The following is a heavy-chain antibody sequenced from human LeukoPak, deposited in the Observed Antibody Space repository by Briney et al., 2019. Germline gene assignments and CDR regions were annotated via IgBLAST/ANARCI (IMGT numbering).Heavy chain of an antibody. CDR2: IYPGDSDT. CDR1: GYSFTSYW. CDR3: ARPQGSYRYTFGWFDP. V-gene: IGHV5-51*01. J-gene: IGHJ5*02. Sequence: GESLKISCNGSGYSFTSYWIGWVRPMSGKGLEWMVSIYPGDSDTRYSPSFQGQVTISADKSISTAYLQWSSLKASDTAMYYCARPQGSYRYTFGWFDPWGQGTLVTVSS. D-gene: IGHD3-16*02.